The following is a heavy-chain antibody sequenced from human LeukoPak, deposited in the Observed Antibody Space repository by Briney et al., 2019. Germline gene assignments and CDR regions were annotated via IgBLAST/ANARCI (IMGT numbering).Heavy chain of an antibody. CDR2: IKQDGSEK. J-gene: IGHJ4*02. V-gene: IGHV3-7*01. CDR3: ARDGYSRGRVHYFDY. CDR1: GFTFSSHA. Sequence: GGSLRLSCAASGFTFSSHAMTWVRQAPGKGLEWVANIKQDGSEKYYVDSVKGRFTISRDNAKNSLYLQMNSLRAEDTAVYYCARDGYSRGRVHYFDYWGQGTLVTVSS. D-gene: IGHD6-13*01.